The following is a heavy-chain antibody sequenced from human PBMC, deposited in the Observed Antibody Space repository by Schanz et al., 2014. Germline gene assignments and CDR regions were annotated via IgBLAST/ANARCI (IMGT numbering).Heavy chain of an antibody. Sequence: EVQLLESGGALVQPGGSLRLSCAASGFTFSIYGMSWVRQAPGKGLEWISYISNSGTYTKYADSVKGRFTISRDNAKNSLYLQMNSLRAEDTALYYCAKDGIMVQGVMWERYFDSWGQGTLVTVSS. V-gene: IGHV3-48*04. CDR3: AKDGIMVQGVMWERYFDS. CDR1: GFTFSIYG. D-gene: IGHD3-10*01. J-gene: IGHJ4*02. CDR2: ISNSGTYT.